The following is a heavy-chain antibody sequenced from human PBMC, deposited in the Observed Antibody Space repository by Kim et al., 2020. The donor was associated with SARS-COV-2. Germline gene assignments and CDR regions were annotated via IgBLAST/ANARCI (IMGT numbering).Heavy chain of an antibody. CDR2: INTNTGNP. CDR3: ARLVVGATLRGGDFDY. J-gene: IGHJ4*02. CDR1: GYTFTSYA. Sequence: ASVKVSCKASGYTFTSYAMNWVRQAPGQGLEWMGWINTNTGNPTYAQGFTGRFVFSLDTSVSTAYLQISSLKAEDTAVYYCARLVVGATLRGGDFDYWGQGTLVTVSS. V-gene: IGHV7-4-1*02. D-gene: IGHD1-26*01.